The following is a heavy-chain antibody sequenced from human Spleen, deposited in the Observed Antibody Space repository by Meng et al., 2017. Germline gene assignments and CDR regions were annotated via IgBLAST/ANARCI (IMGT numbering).Heavy chain of an antibody. Sequence: ASVKVSCKTSGYNFSIYYMHWVRRAPGQGLEWMGRIDPKSGDTHYAQRFQGRVTMTGDTSISTAYMELSGLRSDDTAMYYCARDEDISAAGKLFGDYWGQGTLVTVSS. CDR2: IDPKSGDT. V-gene: IGHV1-2*06. CDR3: ARDEDISAAGKLFGDY. J-gene: IGHJ4*02. D-gene: IGHD6-13*01. CDR1: GYNFSIYY.